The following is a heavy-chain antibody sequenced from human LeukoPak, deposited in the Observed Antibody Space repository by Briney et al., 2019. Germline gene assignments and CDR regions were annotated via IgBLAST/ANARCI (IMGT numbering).Heavy chain of an antibody. Sequence: SETLSLTCTVSGGSISSYYWTWIRQPAGKGLEGIGRIYPSGSTNYNPSLKSRGTMSVDTSKNQFALKLSSVTAAATAVYYCARENSGSYREFDYWGQGTLVTVSS. J-gene: IGHJ4*02. D-gene: IGHD1-26*01. CDR1: GGSISSYY. CDR3: ARENSGSYREFDY. V-gene: IGHV4-4*07. CDR2: IYPSGST.